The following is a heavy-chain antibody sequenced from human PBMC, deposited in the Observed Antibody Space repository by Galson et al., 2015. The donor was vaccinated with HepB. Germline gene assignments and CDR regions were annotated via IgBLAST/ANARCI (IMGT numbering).Heavy chain of an antibody. CDR1: GYTFTAYG. CDR2: INPYNGKR. CDR3: ARGVAVLESYFFDY. V-gene: IGHV1-18*04. D-gene: IGHD6-19*01. J-gene: IGHJ4*02. Sequence: VKVSSKASGYTFTAYGITWVRQAPGQGLEWMGWINPYNGKRNYVQKLQDRVTMTTDTSTSTAYMELRSLRSDDTAIYYCARGVAVLESYFFDYWGRGTLVTVSS.